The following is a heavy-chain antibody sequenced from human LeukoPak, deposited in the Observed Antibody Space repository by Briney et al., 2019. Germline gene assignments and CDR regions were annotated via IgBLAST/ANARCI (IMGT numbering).Heavy chain of an antibody. CDR1: GFTFSSYW. Sequence: GGSLRLSCAASGFTFSSYWMHWVRQAPGKGLVWVSRINSDGSSTTYADSVKGRFTISRDNARNTLYLQMNSLRAEDTAVYYCARDPAPSGWYDYWGQGTLVTVSS. CDR3: ARDPAPSGWYDY. J-gene: IGHJ4*02. V-gene: IGHV3-74*01. CDR2: INSDGSST. D-gene: IGHD6-19*01.